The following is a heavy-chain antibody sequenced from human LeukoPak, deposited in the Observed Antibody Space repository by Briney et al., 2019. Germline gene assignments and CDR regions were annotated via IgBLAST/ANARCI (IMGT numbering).Heavy chain of an antibody. CDR2: TSAYNGNT. Sequence: ASVKVSCKASGYTFTNYAISWVRQAPGQGLEWMGWTSAYNGNTNYAQNLQGRVTMTTDTSTSTAYMELSSLRSEDTAVYYCARGVSDCSGGSCYSSSLDYWGQGTLVTVSS. CDR1: GYTFTNYA. V-gene: IGHV1-18*01. D-gene: IGHD2-15*01. J-gene: IGHJ4*02. CDR3: ARGVSDCSGGSCYSSSLDY.